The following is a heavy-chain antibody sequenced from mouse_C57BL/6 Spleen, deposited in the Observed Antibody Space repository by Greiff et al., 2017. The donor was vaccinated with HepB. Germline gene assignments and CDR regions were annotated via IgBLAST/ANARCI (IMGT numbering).Heavy chain of an antibody. CDR3: ARSDDYDSYAMDY. J-gene: IGHJ4*01. D-gene: IGHD2-4*01. V-gene: IGHV1-52*01. CDR1: GYTFTSYW. Sequence: QVQLQHPGAELVRPGSSVKLSCKASGYTFTSYWMHWVKQRPIQGLEWIGNIDPSDSETHYNQKFKDKATLTVDKSSSTAYMQLSSLTSEDSAVYYCARSDDYDSYAMDYWGQGTSVTVSS. CDR2: IDPSDSET.